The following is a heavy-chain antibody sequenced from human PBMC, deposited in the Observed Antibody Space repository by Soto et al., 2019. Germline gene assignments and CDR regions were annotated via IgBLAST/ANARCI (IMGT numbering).Heavy chain of an antibody. V-gene: IGHV3-33*01. CDR2: IWYDGSNK. D-gene: IGHD3-3*01. Sequence: GGSLRLSCAASGFTFSSYGMHWVRQAPGKGLEWVAVIWYDGSNKYYADSVKGRFTISRDNSKNTLYLQMNSLRAEDTAVYYSSRGRTFFVVVICFIDEWGQGSLVTVSS. CDR3: SRGRTFFVVVICFIDE. J-gene: IGHJ4*01. CDR1: GFTFSSYG.